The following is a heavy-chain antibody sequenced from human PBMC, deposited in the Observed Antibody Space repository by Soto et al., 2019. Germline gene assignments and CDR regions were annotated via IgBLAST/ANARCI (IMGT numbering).Heavy chain of an antibody. Sequence: SVNVSCKSSGGTFSSYAMSWVRQAPGQGLEWMGGIIPIFGTANYAQKFQGRVTITADESTSTAYMELSSLRSEDTAVYYCARGVVGAPYYYYGMDVWGQGTTVTVSS. CDR2: IIPIFGTA. CDR3: ARGVVGAPYYYYGMDV. CDR1: GGTFSSYA. V-gene: IGHV1-69*13. J-gene: IGHJ6*02. D-gene: IGHD1-26*01.